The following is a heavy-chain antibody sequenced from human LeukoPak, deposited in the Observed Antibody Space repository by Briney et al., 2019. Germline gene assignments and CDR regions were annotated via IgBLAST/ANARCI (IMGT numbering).Heavy chain of an antibody. V-gene: IGHV4-59*08. CDR1: GGSISSYY. CDR2: IYYSGST. CDR3: ARRATGWLQPNFDY. Sequence: SETLSLTCTVSGGSISSYYWSWIRQPPGKGREWIGYIYYSGSTNYNPSLKSRVTISVDTSKNQFSLKLSSVTAADTAVYYCARRATGWLQPNFDYWGQGTLVTVSS. J-gene: IGHJ4*02. D-gene: IGHD5-24*01.